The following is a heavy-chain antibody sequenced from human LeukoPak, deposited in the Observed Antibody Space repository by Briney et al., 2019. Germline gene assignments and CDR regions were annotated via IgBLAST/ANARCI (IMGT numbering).Heavy chain of an antibody. D-gene: IGHD2-2*01. Sequence: GGSLRLSCEVSGPTLRSFAMSWVRQPAGKGLEWASAISGDGGSTEYADSVKGRFTISRDNSKNTVYLQMNSLRAGDTALYYCAAMTTAAANAFFYWGRGTVATVSA. J-gene: IGHJ4*02. CDR3: AAMTTAAANAFFY. CDR2: ISGDGGST. CDR1: GPTLRSFA. V-gene: IGHV3-23*01.